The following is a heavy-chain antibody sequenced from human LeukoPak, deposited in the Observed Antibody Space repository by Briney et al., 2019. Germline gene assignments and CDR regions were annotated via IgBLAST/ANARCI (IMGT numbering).Heavy chain of an antibody. Sequence: GGSLRLSCAASGFTFSSNAMSWVRQAPGKGLEWVSGISNSGDSTYYADSVKGRFTISRDNSKNTLYLQMNTLRAEDTAVYYCAKRRPYYDSSGYLDYWGQGTLVTVSS. CDR2: ISNSGDST. J-gene: IGHJ4*02. CDR1: GFTFSSNA. V-gene: IGHV3-23*01. D-gene: IGHD3-22*01. CDR3: AKRRPYYDSSGYLDY.